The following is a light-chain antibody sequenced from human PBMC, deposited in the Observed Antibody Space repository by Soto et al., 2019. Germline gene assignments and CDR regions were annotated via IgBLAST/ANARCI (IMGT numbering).Light chain of an antibody. V-gene: IGLV2-14*03. CDR2: DVS. Sequence: QSALTQPASVSGSPGQSITISCTGTNHDVGAYHYVSWFQQHRGKAPKTTISDVSNRPSGVSNRFSCSKSGNTASLTISGLQAEDEADYYCSSYTRGNTVLFGGGTTLTVL. J-gene: IGLJ3*02. CDR1: NHDVGAYHY. CDR3: SSYTRGNTVL.